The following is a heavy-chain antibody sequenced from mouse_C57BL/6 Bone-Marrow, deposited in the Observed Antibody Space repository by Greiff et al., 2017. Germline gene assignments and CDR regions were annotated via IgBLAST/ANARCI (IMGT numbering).Heavy chain of an antibody. V-gene: IGHV1-69*01. Sequence: VQLQQPGAELVMPGASVKLSCKASGYTFTNYWMHWVKQRPGQGLEWIGEIDPSDSYTNYNQKFKGKSTLTVDKSSSTAYMQLSSLTSEDSAVYYCARDWYFDYWGQGTTLTVSS. CDR3: ARDWYFDY. CDR1: GYTFTNYW. CDR2: IDPSDSYT. J-gene: IGHJ2*01. D-gene: IGHD4-1*01.